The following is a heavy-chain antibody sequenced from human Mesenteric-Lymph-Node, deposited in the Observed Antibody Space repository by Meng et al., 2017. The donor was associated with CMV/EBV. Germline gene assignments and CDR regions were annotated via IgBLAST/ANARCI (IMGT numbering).Heavy chain of an antibody. CDR2: ISYDGSNK. J-gene: IGHJ4*02. CDR3: ARGGAGVFDRLDY. CDR1: GFTFSSYA. V-gene: IGHV3-30*04. D-gene: IGHD3-9*01. Sequence: AASGFTFSSYAMHWVRQAPGKGLEWVAVISYDGSNKYYADSVKGRFTISRDNSKNTLYLQMNSLRAEDTAVYYCARGGAGVFDRLDYWGQGTLVTVSS.